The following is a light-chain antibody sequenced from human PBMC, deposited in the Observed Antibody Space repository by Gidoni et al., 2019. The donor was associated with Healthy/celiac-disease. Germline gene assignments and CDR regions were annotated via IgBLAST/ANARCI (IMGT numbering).Light chain of an antibody. CDR2: DAS. Sequence: QMPQSLSSLSAFVRDRATITCHASQDINNYLNWYQQKPGKAPKLLSYDASNLETGVPSRFSGSGSGTDVTFTISSLQPEDIATYYCQQYDNLPLTCGGGTKVDIK. V-gene: IGKV1-33*01. CDR1: QDINNY. J-gene: IGKJ4*01. CDR3: QQYDNLPLT.